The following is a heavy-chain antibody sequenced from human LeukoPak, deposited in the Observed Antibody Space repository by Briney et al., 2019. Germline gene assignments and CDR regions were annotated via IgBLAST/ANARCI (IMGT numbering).Heavy chain of an antibody. V-gene: IGHV3-23*01. CDR1: GFTFSIYE. Sequence: PGGSLRLSCAASGFTFSIYEMNWVRQAPGKGLEWVSAISGSGGSPYYADSVKGRFTISRDSSKNTLCLQMNSLRAEDTAVYYCAKTYSSSRAHYYYYYYMDVWGKGTTVTISS. CDR3: AKTYSSSRAHYYYYYYMDV. J-gene: IGHJ6*03. D-gene: IGHD6-13*01. CDR2: ISGSGGSP.